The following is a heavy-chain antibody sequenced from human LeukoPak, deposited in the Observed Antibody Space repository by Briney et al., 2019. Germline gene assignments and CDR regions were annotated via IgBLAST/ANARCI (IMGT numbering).Heavy chain of an antibody. CDR3: ARWVVPAATVYYYYGMDV. Sequence: PGGSLRLSCAASGFTFSNYWMHWVRQAPGKGLVWVSRIYTDGSSTNYADSVKGRFTISRDNAKNTLYLQMNSLRAEDTAVYYCARWVVPAATVYYYYGMDVWGQGTTVTVSS. V-gene: IGHV3-74*01. J-gene: IGHJ6*02. CDR1: GFTFSNYW. D-gene: IGHD2-2*01. CDR2: IYTDGSST.